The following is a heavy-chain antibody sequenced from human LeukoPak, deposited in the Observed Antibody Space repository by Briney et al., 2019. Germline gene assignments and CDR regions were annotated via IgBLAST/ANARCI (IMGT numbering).Heavy chain of an antibody. V-gene: IGHV3-48*01. CDR1: GFTCSTYN. D-gene: IGHD3-22*01. CDR2: INADSSTI. CDR3: VRDNSRGQSLGVIY. Sequence: TGGSLRLSCAASGFTCSTYNMNWVRQAPGKGLEWISYINADSSTIQYADSVRGRSTTSRDNAKNSLYLQMNSLRAEDTAVYYCVRDNSRGQSLGVIYWGQGSLVTVSS. J-gene: IGHJ4*02.